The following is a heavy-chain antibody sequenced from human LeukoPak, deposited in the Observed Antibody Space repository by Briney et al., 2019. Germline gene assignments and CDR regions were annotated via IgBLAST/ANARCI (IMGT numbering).Heavy chain of an antibody. CDR2: INSDGINT. CDR1: GFTFSNYW. CDR3: ATEQGDY. V-gene: IGHV3-74*01. Sequence: GGSLRLSCAASGFTFSNYWMHWVRQAPGKGLVWVSRINSDGINTSYADSVKGRFTISRDNAKNTLNLQMNSLRAEDTAVYYCATEQGDYWGQGTLVTVSS. J-gene: IGHJ4*02.